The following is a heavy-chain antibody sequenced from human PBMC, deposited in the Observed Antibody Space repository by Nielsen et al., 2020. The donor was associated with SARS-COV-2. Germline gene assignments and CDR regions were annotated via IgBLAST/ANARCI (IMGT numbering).Heavy chain of an antibody. CDR2: IIPLLGTP. J-gene: IGHJ4*02. D-gene: IGHD3-9*01. CDR3: ARERPGSSPYFPF. V-gene: IGHV1-69*13. CDR1: GDSFINYP. Sequence: SVKVSCKASGDSFINYPVSWVRQAPGQGLEWMGRIIPLLGTPDYAQSFQARVTITADESTSTVYMDLRSLQPEDTAVYYCARERPGSSPYFPFWGQGTLVIVSS.